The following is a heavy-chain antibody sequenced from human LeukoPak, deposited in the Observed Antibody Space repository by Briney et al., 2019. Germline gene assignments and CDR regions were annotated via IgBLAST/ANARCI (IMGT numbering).Heavy chain of an antibody. D-gene: IGHD3-22*01. V-gene: IGHV4-59*12. CDR2: IYYSGST. CDR1: GGSISSYY. Sequence: SETLSLTCTVSGGSISSYYWSWIRQPPGKGLEWIGYIYYSGSTNYNPSLKSRVTISVDTSKNQFSLKLSSVTAADTAVYYCARSDYYDSSGYSRDAFDIWGQGTMVTVSS. CDR3: ARSDYYDSSGYSRDAFDI. J-gene: IGHJ3*02.